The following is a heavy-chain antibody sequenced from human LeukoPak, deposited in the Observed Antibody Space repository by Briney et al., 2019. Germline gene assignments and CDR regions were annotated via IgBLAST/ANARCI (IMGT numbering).Heavy chain of an antibody. J-gene: IGHJ4*02. CDR3: ARVPNYYDSSGYRRNIYFDY. Sequence: PSETLSLTCTVSGGSISSYYWSWIRQPPGKGLEWIGYISYSGSTNYNPSLKSRVIISVDMSKNQFSLKLSSVTAADTAVYYCARVPNYYDSSGYRRNIYFDYWGQGTLVTVSS. D-gene: IGHD3-22*01. CDR1: GGSISSYY. V-gene: IGHV4-59*01. CDR2: ISYSGST.